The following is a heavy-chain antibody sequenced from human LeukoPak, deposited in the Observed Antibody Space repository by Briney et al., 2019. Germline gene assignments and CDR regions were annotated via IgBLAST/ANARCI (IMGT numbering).Heavy chain of an antibody. J-gene: IGHJ4*02. D-gene: IGHD2-15*01. CDR3: ARLYRYCSGGSCYRHFDY. Sequence: PGGSLRLSCAASGFTFSSYEMNWVRQAPGKGLEWVSDISSNGSTIYYADSVKGRFTISRDNSKNSLYLQMNSLRAEDTAVYYCARLYRYCSGGSCYRHFDYWGQGTLVTVSS. V-gene: IGHV3-48*03. CDR1: GFTFSSYE. CDR2: ISSNGSTI.